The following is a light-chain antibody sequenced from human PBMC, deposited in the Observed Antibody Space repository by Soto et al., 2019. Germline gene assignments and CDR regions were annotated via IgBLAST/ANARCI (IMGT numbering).Light chain of an antibody. CDR2: RAS. J-gene: IGKJ1*01. Sequence: EIVMTQSPATLSVSPGERVTLSCRASQSVNSNLAWYQQKPGQAPRLLIYRASTRATGFPARFSGSGSGTDFTLTISGLQPEDFAVYYCQQYNDWPRTFGQGTKVDIK. CDR3: QQYNDWPRT. V-gene: IGKV3-15*01. CDR1: QSVNSN.